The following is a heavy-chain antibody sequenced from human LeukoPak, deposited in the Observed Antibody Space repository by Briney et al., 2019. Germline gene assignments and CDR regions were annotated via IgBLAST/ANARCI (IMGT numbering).Heavy chain of an antibody. CDR2: INSDGSST. CDR3: ARESGYDTDAFDI. Sequence: PGGSLRLSCAASGFIVSSYWMHWVRQAPGKGLVWVSRINSDGSSTHYADSVKGRFTISRDTAKNTLYLQMNSLRAEDTAVYYCARESGYDTDAFDIWGQGTRVTVSS. CDR1: GFIVSSYW. J-gene: IGHJ3*02. V-gene: IGHV3-74*01. D-gene: IGHD5-12*01.